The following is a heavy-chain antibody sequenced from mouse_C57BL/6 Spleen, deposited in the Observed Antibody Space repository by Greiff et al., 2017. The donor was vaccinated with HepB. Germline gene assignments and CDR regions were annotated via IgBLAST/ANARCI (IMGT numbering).Heavy chain of an antibody. J-gene: IGHJ4*01. CDR3: ARGSTVDGQRGDGIDY. V-gene: IGHV1-7*01. CDR1: GYTFTSYS. D-gene: IGHD1-1*01. CDR2: INPSSGYT. Sequence: VQLQQSGADLAKPGASVKLSCTASGYTFTSYSMPWVQQRPGQGLEWIGYINPSSGYTKYNQNFKDKATLTADNSSSTTYMQLSSLKYEDTAVYYCARGSTVDGQRGDGIDYWGQGTSVTVSA.